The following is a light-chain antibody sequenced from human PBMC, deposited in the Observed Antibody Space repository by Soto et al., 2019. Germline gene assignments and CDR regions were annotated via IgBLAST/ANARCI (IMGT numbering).Light chain of an antibody. CDR2: DGT. Sequence: QSVLTQPASVSGSPGQSITISCTRTSNDFGTYYFVSWYQQHPDKAPKLIIYDGTERPSGVSNRFSGSKSGNTASLTIYGLQAEDEAHYYCCSYATYNMILGGGTKLTVL. CDR1: SNDFGTYYF. CDR3: CSYATYNMI. J-gene: IGLJ2*01. V-gene: IGLV2-23*01.